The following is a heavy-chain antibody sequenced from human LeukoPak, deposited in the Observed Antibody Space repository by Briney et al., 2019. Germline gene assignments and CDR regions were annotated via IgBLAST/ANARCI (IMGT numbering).Heavy chain of an antibody. D-gene: IGHD3-10*01. V-gene: IGHV1-18*01. CDR3: ARDLDGSGSYYTDY. Sequence: ASVKVSCKASGYTFTSCGISWLRQAPGQGLEWMGWISAYNGSTNYGQKFQGRVTMTTDTSTSTAYMELRSLRSDDTAVYYCARDLDGSGSYYTDYWGQGTLVTVSS. CDR2: ISAYNGST. CDR1: GYTFTSCG. J-gene: IGHJ4*02.